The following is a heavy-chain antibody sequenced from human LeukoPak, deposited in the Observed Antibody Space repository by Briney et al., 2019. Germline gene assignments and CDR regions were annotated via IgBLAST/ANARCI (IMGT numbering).Heavy chain of an antibody. CDR3: ARDSPLGYCSGGSCHDAFDI. Sequence: GGSLRLSCAASGFTFSSYSMNWVRQAPGKGLEWVSYISSSSSTIYYADSVKGRFTISRDNAKNSLYLQMNSLRAEDTAVYYCARDSPLGYCSGGSCHDAFDIWGQGTMVTVSS. J-gene: IGHJ3*02. D-gene: IGHD2-15*01. CDR1: GFTFSSYS. V-gene: IGHV3-48*01. CDR2: ISSSSSTI.